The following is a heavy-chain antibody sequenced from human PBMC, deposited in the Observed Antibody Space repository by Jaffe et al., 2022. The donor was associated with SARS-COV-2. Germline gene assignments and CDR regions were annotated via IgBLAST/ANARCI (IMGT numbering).Heavy chain of an antibody. D-gene: IGHD3-3*02. CDR3: ARSIYPHYFDY. Sequence: QVQLVQSGAEVKKPGASVKVSCKASGYTFTTYYIHWVRQAPGQGLEWMGIINPSGGSTTYAQESQGRVTMTRDTSTSTVYMELSSLRSEDTAVYFCARSIYPHYFDYWGQGTLVTVSS. V-gene: IGHV1-46*01. CDR1: GYTFTTYY. J-gene: IGHJ4*02. CDR2: INPSGGST.